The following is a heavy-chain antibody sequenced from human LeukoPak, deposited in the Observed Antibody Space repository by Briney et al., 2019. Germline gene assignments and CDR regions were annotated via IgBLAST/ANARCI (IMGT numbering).Heavy chain of an antibody. V-gene: IGHV3-53*01. CDR1: GFTVSSNY. Sequence: PGGSLRLSCAASGFTVSSNYMSWVRQAPGKGLEWVSVIYSGGSTYYADSVMGRFTISRDNSKNTLYLQMNSLRAEDTAVYYCARVEWELIHDASNWYFDLWGRGTLVTVSS. D-gene: IGHD1-26*01. J-gene: IGHJ2*01. CDR2: IYSGGST. CDR3: ARVEWELIHDASNWYFDL.